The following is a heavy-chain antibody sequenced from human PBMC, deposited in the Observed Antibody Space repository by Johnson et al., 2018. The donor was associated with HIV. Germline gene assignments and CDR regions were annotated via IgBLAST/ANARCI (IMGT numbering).Heavy chain of an antibody. CDR1: GFTFSSYG. J-gene: IGHJ3*02. D-gene: IGHD4-23*01. CDR3: ARELRGLGAFDI. V-gene: IGHV3-20*04. Sequence: VQLVESGGGVVQPGGSLRLSCAASGFTFSSYGMHWVRQAPGQGLEWVSGINWNGGSTGYAGSVKGRFTISRDNDKNSLYLQMDSLRAEDTAVYYCARELRGLGAFDIWGQGTMVTVSS. CDR2: INWNGGST.